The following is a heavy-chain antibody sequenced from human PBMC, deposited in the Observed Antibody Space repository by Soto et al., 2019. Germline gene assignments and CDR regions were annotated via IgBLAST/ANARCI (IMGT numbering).Heavy chain of an antibody. Sequence: ASVKVSCKVSGYTLTELSMHWVRQAPGKGLEWMGGFDPEDGETIYAQKFQGRVTMTEDTSTDTAYMELSSLRSEDTDVYDCATDIKSYMDVWGKGPTVTVSS. CDR2: FDPEDGET. V-gene: IGHV1-24*01. D-gene: IGHD3-10*01. J-gene: IGHJ6*03. CDR1: GYTLTELS. CDR3: ATDIKSYMDV.